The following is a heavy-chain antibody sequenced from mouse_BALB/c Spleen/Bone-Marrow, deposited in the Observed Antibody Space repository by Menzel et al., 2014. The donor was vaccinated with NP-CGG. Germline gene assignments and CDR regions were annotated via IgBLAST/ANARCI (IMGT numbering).Heavy chain of an antibody. Sequence: VKLVESGTGLVAPSQSLSITYTVSGFSLTSYGVSWVRQPPGKLEWLGVIWGDGSINYHSALISRLSISKDNSKSQVFLKLNSLQTDDTATYYCAKQDYYRYDYAMDYWGQGTSVTVSS. CDR1: GFSLTSYG. CDR3: AKQDYYRYDYAMDY. V-gene: IGHV2-3*01. CDR2: IWGDGSI. D-gene: IGHD2-14*01. J-gene: IGHJ4*01.